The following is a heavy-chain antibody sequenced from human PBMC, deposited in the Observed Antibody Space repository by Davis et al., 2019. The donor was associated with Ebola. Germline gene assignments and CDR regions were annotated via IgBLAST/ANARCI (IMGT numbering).Heavy chain of an antibody. V-gene: IGHV3-73*01. J-gene: IGHJ4*02. D-gene: IGHD6-6*01. Sequence: GESLKISCAASGFTFSGSAMHWVRQASGKGLEWVGRIRSKANSYATAYAASVKSRFTISRDDSKNTAYLQMNSLKTEDTAVYYCTSSYASSSGDYWGQGTLVTVSS. CDR3: TSSYASSSGDY. CDR2: IRSKANSYAT. CDR1: GFTFSGSA.